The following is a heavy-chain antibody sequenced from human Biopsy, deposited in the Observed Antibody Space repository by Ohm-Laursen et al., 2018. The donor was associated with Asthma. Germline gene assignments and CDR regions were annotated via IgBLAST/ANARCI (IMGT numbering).Heavy chain of an antibody. CDR2: IYSGGTS. Sequence: GSLRLSCAAPGFTFSSYAMGWVRQAPGKGLEWVSVIYSGGTSHTADSVRGRFTISRDNSRDTLYLQMRSLRADDTAVYYCVKDTVEDRGGYYTFDVWGQGTKVTVSS. CDR1: GFTFSSYA. V-gene: IGHV3-23*03. J-gene: IGHJ3*01. D-gene: IGHD3-22*01. CDR3: VKDTVEDRGGYYTFDV.